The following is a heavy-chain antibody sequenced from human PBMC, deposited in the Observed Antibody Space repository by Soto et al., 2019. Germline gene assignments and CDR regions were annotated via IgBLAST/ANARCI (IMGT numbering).Heavy chain of an antibody. CDR1: GFTFGSSA. Sequence: LVQSGPDVKKPGTTVKVSCKTSGFTFGSSAVQWVRQVRGQRLEWIGWIVVASGYSNVAQKFQDRVSLTRDLSTNTAFMELSSLTSEDSAMYYCAADVIGVAGDFDHWGQGTLVSVSS. J-gene: IGHJ4*02. V-gene: IGHV1-58*01. CDR3: AADVIGVAGDFDH. CDR2: IVVASGYS. D-gene: IGHD6-19*01.